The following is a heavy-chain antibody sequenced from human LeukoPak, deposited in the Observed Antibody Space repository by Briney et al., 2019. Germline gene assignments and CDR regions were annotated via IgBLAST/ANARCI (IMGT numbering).Heavy chain of an antibody. CDR1: GFTFSSYS. J-gene: IGHJ3*02. Sequence: SGGSLRLSCAASGFTFSSYSMNWVRQAPGKGLEWVSSISSRSSYIYYADSVKGRFTVSRDNAKNSLYLQMNSLRAEDTAVYYCARDQDSSGYYYGGAFDIWGQGTMVTVSS. CDR2: ISSRSSYI. D-gene: IGHD3-22*01. V-gene: IGHV3-21*01. CDR3: ARDQDSSGYYYGGAFDI.